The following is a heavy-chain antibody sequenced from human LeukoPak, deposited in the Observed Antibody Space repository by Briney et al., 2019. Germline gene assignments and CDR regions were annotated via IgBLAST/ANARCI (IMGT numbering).Heavy chain of an antibody. Sequence: GEALEISLKGSGYSFTSYWIGWVRPMPGKGVGWMGIIYPGDSDTRYSPSFQGQVTISADKSISTAYLQWSSLKASDTAMYYCARPPYYYDSSGYYLEYYFDYWGQGTLVTVSS. CDR1: GYSFTSYW. D-gene: IGHD3-22*01. CDR3: ARPPYYYDSSGYYLEYYFDY. V-gene: IGHV5-51*01. CDR2: IYPGDSDT. J-gene: IGHJ4*02.